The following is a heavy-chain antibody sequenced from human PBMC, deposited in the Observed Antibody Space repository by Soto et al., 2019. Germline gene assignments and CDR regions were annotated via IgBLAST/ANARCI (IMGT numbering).Heavy chain of an antibody. J-gene: IGHJ5*02. CDR2: IIPIFGTA. Sequence: SVKVSCKASGGTFSSYAISWVRQAPGQGLEGMGGIIPIFGTANYAQKFQGRVTITADESTSTAYMELSSLRSEDTAVYYCARERDDSSGYYYAKPYNWFDPWGQGTLVTVSS. CDR1: GGTFSSYA. D-gene: IGHD3-22*01. V-gene: IGHV1-69*13. CDR3: ARERDDSSGYYYAKPYNWFDP.